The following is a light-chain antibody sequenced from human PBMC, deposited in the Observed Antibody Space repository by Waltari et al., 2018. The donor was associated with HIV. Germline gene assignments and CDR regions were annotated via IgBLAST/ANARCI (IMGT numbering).Light chain of an antibody. CDR2: YDD. V-gene: IGLV1-36*01. Sequence: QSVLTQPPSVSEAPRQRVTISCSGSSSNLGNNAVNWYQQFPVKAPKLLIYYDDLLSSGVSDRFSGSKAGTSASLAISGLQSEDEAEYYCATWDDSLNAWVFGGGTKLTVL. J-gene: IGLJ3*02. CDR3: ATWDDSLNAWV. CDR1: SSNLGNNA.